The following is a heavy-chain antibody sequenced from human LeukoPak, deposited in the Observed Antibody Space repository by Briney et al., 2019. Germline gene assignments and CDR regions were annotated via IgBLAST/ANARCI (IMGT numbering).Heavy chain of an antibody. V-gene: IGHV3-30-3*01. J-gene: IGHJ2*01. D-gene: IGHD3-3*01. CDR3: ARDLGYDFWSGQGYFDL. CDR1: GFTFSSYS. Sequence: GGSLRLSCAASGFTFSSYSMHWVRQAPGKGLEWVAVISYDGNNEHYADSVKGRFTISRDNPWNTLYLRMNSLRPEDTAVYYCARDLGYDFWSGQGYFDLWGRGTLVTVSS. CDR2: ISYDGNNE.